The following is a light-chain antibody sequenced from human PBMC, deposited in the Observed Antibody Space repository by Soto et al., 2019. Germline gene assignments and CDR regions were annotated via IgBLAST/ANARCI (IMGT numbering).Light chain of an antibody. CDR2: VTS. Sequence: EIVMTQSPATLSVSPGERDTLSCRASQSVSSNLAWYQQKPGQAPRLLIYVTSPRATGIPARFSGSGSGTDFTLTISTLQSEDFAVYYCQQYNKWPLTFGGGTKVEIK. CDR3: QQYNKWPLT. CDR1: QSVSSN. V-gene: IGKV3-15*01. J-gene: IGKJ4*01.